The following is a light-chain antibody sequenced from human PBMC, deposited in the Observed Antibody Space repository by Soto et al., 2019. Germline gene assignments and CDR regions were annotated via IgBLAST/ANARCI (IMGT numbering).Light chain of an antibody. CDR3: QQYGSSPGIT. V-gene: IGKV3-20*01. Sequence: IALTQAPVDIYLSQRERASLSLLSSQSVSSSYLAWYQKKPGQAHRLLIYGAYSRATGIPDRFSGSGSGTDFTLTISSLEPEDLAVYYCQQYGSSPGITGGNWPRREL. CDR1: QSVSSSY. CDR2: GAY. J-gene: IGKJ5*01.